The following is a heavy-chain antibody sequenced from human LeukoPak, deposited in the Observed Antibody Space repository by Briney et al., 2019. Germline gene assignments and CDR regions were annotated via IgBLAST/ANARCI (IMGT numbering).Heavy chain of an antibody. CDR3: TTSGYCSSAGCLAAGYYNYMDV. D-gene: IGHD2-2*01. Sequence: GGSLRLSCTTSGFIFGNYAMSWFRQAPGKGPEWVAFIRTKAYGATTEYAASVKGRFSISRDDSTSIAYLEMNSLKTEDTAVYYCTTSGYCSSAGCLAAGYYNYMDVWGRGTTVTVSS. CDR1: GFIFGNYA. J-gene: IGHJ6*03. CDR2: IRTKAYGATT. V-gene: IGHV3-49*03.